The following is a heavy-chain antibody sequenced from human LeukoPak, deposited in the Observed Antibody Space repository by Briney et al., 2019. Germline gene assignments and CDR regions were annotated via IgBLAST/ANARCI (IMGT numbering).Heavy chain of an antibody. Sequence: MSSETLSLTCTVSGGSISSGGYYWSWIRQHPGKGLEWIGYIYYSGSTSYNPSLKSRVTISVDTSQNQFSLKLSSVTAADTAVYYCARSHLDSSGYYYFDYWGQGTLVTVSS. J-gene: IGHJ4*02. CDR3: ARSHLDSSGYYYFDY. V-gene: IGHV4-31*03. D-gene: IGHD3-22*01. CDR2: IYYSGST. CDR1: GGSISSGGYY.